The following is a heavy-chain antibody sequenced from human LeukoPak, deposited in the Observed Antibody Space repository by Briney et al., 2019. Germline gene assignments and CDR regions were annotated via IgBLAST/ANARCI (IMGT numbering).Heavy chain of an antibody. J-gene: IGHJ6*02. CDR3: ARERTPENNYYYGMDV. Sequence: SETLSLTCTVSGGSISSGECHWNWVRQSPGRGLEWIGYVSYSGNTYYNPSLKSRITISLDTSESQISLKVSSVTAADTAVYYCARERTPENNYYYGMDVWGQGTTVTVSS. D-gene: IGHD1/OR15-1a*01. V-gene: IGHV4-30-4*01. CDR1: GGSISSGECH. CDR2: VSYSGNT.